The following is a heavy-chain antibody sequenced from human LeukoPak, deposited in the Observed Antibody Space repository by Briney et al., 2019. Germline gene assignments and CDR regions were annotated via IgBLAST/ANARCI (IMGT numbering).Heavy chain of an antibody. CDR1: DTSINTYY. J-gene: IGHJ4*02. CDR3: AKVAKYYYGPETYFFFEN. D-gene: IGHD3-10*01. CDR2: MYATGTT. Sequence: PSETLSLICTVSDTSINTYYWSWIRQPAGKGLEWIGHMYATGTTNYNPSLKSRVSMSIDTSKNQISLNLRSVTAADTAVYYCAKVAKYYYGPETYFFFENWGQGTLVTVSS. V-gene: IGHV4-4*07.